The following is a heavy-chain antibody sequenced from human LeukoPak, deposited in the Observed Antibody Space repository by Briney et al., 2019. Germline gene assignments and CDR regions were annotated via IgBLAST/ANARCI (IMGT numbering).Heavy chain of an antibody. D-gene: IGHD3-3*01. J-gene: IGHJ4*02. CDR3: ARARGRDFRQASDY. Sequence: QSGGSLRLSCAASGFTFSSYAMHWVRQAPGKGLEYVSAISSNGGSTYYANSVKGRFTISRDNSKNTLYLQMGSLRAEDMAVYYCARARGRDFRQASDYWGQGTLVTVSS. CDR2: ISSNGGST. CDR1: GFTFSSYA. V-gene: IGHV3-64*01.